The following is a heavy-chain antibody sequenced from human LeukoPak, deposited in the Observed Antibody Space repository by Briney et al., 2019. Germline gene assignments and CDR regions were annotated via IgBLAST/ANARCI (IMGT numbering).Heavy chain of an antibody. D-gene: IGHD6-6*01. CDR2: IYSGGGT. CDR1: GFTFSSYA. J-gene: IGHJ5*02. CDR3: ARYPYSTSSWSDP. Sequence: PGGSLRLSCAASGFTFSSYAMTWVRQVPGKGLEWVSVIYSGGGTYYADSVRGRFTISRDNSKNTLYLQLNSLRAEDTAVYYCARYPYSTSSWSDPWGQGTLVTVSS. V-gene: IGHV3-66*01.